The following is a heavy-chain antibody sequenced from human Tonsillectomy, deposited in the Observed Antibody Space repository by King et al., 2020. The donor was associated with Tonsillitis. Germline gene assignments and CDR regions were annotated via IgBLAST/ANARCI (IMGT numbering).Heavy chain of an antibody. Sequence: VQLVESGGGVVQPGRSLRLSCAASGFTFNYFAMHWVRQAPGKGLEWVAIISYDGSNKYYVDSVKGRFTISRDNSNKKLYLQMNSLRAEDTAVYYCARGVGYSCYSYLPFFDYWGQGTLVTVSS. V-gene: IGHV3-30*01. CDR1: GFTFNYFA. CDR3: ARGVGYSCYSYLPFFDY. J-gene: IGHJ4*02. CDR2: ISYDGSNK. D-gene: IGHD5-12*01.